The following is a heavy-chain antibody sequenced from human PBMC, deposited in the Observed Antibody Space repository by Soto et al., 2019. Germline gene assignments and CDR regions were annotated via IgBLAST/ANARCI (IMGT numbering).Heavy chain of an antibody. CDR2: IYYSGST. CDR3: ARDYYDSSGPRGPWGY. Sequence: SETLSLTCTVSGGSISSGGYYWSWIRQHPGKGLEWIGYIYYSGSTYYNPSLKSRVTISVDTSKNQFSLKLSSVTAADTAVYYCARDYYDSSGPRGPWGYWGQGTLVTVSS. V-gene: IGHV4-31*03. J-gene: IGHJ4*02. D-gene: IGHD3-22*01. CDR1: GGSISSGGYY.